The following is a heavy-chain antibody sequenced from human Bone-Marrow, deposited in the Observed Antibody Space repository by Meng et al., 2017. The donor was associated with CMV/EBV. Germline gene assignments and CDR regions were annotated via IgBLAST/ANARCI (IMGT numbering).Heavy chain of an antibody. CDR1: GFTFSSFA. D-gene: IGHD6-19*01. CDR3: ARDGLVMPGGD. Sequence: GESLKISCAASGFTFSSFAMHWVRQAPGKGLEWVAVILYDGSNKYYADSVKGRFTISRDNSKNTLYLQMNSLRAEDTAVYYCARDGLVMPGGDWGQGTLVTVSS. V-gene: IGHV3-30*04. J-gene: IGHJ4*02. CDR2: ILYDGSNK.